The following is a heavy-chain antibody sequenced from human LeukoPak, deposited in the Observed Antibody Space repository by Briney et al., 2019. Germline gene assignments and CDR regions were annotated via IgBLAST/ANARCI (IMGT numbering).Heavy chain of an antibody. CDR2: IDGGGTIT. Sequence: GGSLRLSCVASGFTFRDYYMSWIRQVPGKRLEWLSYIDGGGTITYYAAFEEGRFTISRDNAKNSVYLQMDRLRAEETAVYYCARERDCGSGYYFDNWGQGTLVTVSS. CDR3: ARERDCGSGYYFDN. J-gene: IGHJ4*02. V-gene: IGHV3-11*04. CDR1: GFTFRDYY. D-gene: IGHD3-3*01.